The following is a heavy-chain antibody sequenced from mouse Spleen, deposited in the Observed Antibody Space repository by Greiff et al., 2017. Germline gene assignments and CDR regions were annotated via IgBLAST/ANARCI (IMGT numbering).Heavy chain of an antibody. CDR1: GFSLTSYG. Sequence: VQRVESGPGLVQPSQSLSITCTVSGFSLTSYGVHWVRQSPGKGLEWLGVIWSGGSTDYNAAFISRLSISKDNSKSQVFFKMNSLQADDTAIYYCARKGYDGGYAMDYWGQGTSVTVSS. D-gene: IGHD2-14*01. CDR2: IWSGGST. CDR3: ARKGYDGGYAMDY. J-gene: IGHJ4*01. V-gene: IGHV2-4-1*01.